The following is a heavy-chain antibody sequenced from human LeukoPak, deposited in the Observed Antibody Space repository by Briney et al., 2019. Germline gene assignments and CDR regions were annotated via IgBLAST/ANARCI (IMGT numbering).Heavy chain of an antibody. D-gene: IGHD1-26*01. CDR3: ARSMIVGATRSGHFNS. CDR1: GFTFSSYE. Sequence: GGSLRLSCAASGFTFSSYEMNWVRQAPGKGLEWISYISSSDGTIYYADSVKGRFTISRDNAKNSLFLQMDSLRAEDTAVYFCARSMIVGATRSGHFNSWGQGTLVTVSS. J-gene: IGHJ4*02. CDR2: ISSSDGTI. V-gene: IGHV3-48*03.